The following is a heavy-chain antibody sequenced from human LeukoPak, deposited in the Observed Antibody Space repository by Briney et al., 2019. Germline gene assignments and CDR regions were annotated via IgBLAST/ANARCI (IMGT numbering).Heavy chain of an antibody. V-gene: IGHV1-69*04. D-gene: IGHD2-8*01. Sequence: ASVKISCKASGGTFSSYAISWVRQAPGQGLEWMGRIIPILGIANYAQKFQGRVTITADKSTSTAYMELSSLRSEDTAVYYCAREKWWVPWGQGTLVTVSS. J-gene: IGHJ5*02. CDR2: IIPILGIA. CDR3: AREKWWVP. CDR1: GGTFSSYA.